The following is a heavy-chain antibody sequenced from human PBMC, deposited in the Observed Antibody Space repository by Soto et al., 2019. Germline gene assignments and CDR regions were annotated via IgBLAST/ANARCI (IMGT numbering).Heavy chain of an antibody. D-gene: IGHD3-22*01. J-gene: IGHJ6*04. CDR2: IIPIFGTA. CDR1: GGTFSSYA. CDR3: AGIVQPRCYYGMDV. Sequence: QVQLVQSGAEVKKPGSSVKVSCKASGGTFSSYAISWVRQAPGQGLGWMGGIIPIFGTATYAQKFKGRVTITADESTGTAYMELSSLRSEDTAGYYCAGIVQPRCYYGMDVWGKGTTVTVSS. V-gene: IGHV1-69*12.